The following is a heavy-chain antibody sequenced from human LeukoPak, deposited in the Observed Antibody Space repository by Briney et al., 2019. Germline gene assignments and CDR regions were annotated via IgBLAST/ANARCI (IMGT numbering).Heavy chain of an antibody. D-gene: IGHD3-9*01. Sequence: GGSLRLSCAASGFIFSSYGMHWVRQAPGKGLEWVAFIRYDGRNKYYADSVKGRFTISRDNAKNSLYLLMNRLRAEDTAVYYCARDWYDNSDAFDIWGQGTMVIVSS. V-gene: IGHV3-30*02. CDR2: IRYDGRNK. CDR1: GFIFSSYG. CDR3: ARDWYDNSDAFDI. J-gene: IGHJ3*02.